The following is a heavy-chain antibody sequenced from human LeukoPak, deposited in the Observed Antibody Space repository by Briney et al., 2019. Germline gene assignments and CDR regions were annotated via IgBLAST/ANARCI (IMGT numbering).Heavy chain of an antibody. CDR3: ARAGTYGAFGY. J-gene: IGHJ4*02. Sequence: SETLSLTCTVSGGSINSYYWSWIRQPPGKGLEWIGYISYSGSTNYNPSLKSRVTIPVDTSKNQFSLKMSSVTAADTAVYYCARAGTYGAFGYWGQGTLVTVSS. CDR2: ISYSGST. CDR1: GGSINSYY. V-gene: IGHV4-59*01. D-gene: IGHD1-26*01.